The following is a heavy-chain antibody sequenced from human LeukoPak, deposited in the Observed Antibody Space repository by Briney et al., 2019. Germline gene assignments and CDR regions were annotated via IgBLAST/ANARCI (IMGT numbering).Heavy chain of an antibody. CDR1: GCSFNSYW. D-gene: IGHD3-3*01. V-gene: IGHV5-51*01. CDR2: IYPGDSDT. CDR3: ARRYDADFWSGYNWFDP. Sequence: GESLKISCKGSGCSFNSYWIGWVRQMPGKGLEWMGIIYPGDSDTRYSPSFQGQVTISADKSISTAYLQWSSLKASDTAMYYCARRYDADFWSGYNWFDPWGQRTLVTVSS. J-gene: IGHJ5*02.